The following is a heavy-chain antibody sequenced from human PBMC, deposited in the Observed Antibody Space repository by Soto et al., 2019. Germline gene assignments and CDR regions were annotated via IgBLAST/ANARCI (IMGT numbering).Heavy chain of an antibody. CDR3: ARAWATNWFDP. D-gene: IGHD3-16*01. CDR2: IYYSGST. V-gene: IGHV4-61*01. J-gene: IGHJ5*02. CDR1: GGSLSSSYY. Sequence: PSETLSLTCRVSGGSLSSSYYWTWIRQPPGKGLEWIGYIYYSGSTNYNPSLKRRVTISVDTSKNQFSLKLSSVTAADTAVYYCARAWATNWFDPWGQGTLVTGSA.